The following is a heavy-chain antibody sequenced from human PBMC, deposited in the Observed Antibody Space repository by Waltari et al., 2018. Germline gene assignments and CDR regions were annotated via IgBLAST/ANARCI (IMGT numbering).Heavy chain of an antibody. CDR2: IKKGGSTT. CDR3: VRSAFLDV. CDR1: GLSFSTYW. D-gene: IGHD3-16*01. J-gene: IGHJ6*02. Sequence: EVQLVESGGGLVQPGGSVRLSCAASGLSFSTYWMNWARQAPGEGLVGFSRIKKGGSTTAYADSVKGRFTTSRDNAKNTLYLQMNSLRADDTAVYYCVRSAFLDVWGQGTTVTVSS. V-gene: IGHV3-74*01.